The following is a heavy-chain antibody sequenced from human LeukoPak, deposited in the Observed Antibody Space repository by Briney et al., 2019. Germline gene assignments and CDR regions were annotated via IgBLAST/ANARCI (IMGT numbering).Heavy chain of an antibody. CDR2: INHSGST. CDR1: GGSFSNFY. J-gene: IGHJ4*02. V-gene: IGHV4-34*01. D-gene: IGHD3-10*02. Sequence: SETLSLTCAVYGGSFSNFYWSWIRQPPGKGLEWIGEINHSGSTNYNPSLKSRVTISVDTSKNQFSLKLSSVTAADTAVYYCARRRVLDYWGQGTLVTVSS. CDR3: ARRRVLDY.